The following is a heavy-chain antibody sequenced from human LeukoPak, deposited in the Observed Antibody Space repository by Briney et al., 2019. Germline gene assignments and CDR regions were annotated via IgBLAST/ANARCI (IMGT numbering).Heavy chain of an antibody. D-gene: IGHD2-21*02. CDR3: AKDIVGGGDDY. CDR2: INQDGSEK. CDR1: GFTFDDYW. Sequence: PGGSLRLSCGASGFTFDDYWMSWVRQAPGQGLEWVANINQDGSEKYYLDSAKGRFTISRDNAKNSIYLQMNSLRVEDTAVYYCAKDIVGGGDDYWGQGTLVIVSS. V-gene: IGHV3-7*01. J-gene: IGHJ4*02.